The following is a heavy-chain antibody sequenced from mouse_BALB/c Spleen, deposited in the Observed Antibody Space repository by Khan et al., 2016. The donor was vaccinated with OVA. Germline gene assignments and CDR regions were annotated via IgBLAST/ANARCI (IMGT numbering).Heavy chain of an antibody. V-gene: IGHV5-6*01. J-gene: IGHJ4*01. CDR2: ISSGGSYT. Sequence: EVELVVSGGDLVKPGGSLKLSCAASGFTFSSYGMSWVRQTPDKRLEWVATISSGGSYTYYPDSVKGRFTISRDNAKNTLYLQMSSLKSEDTAMYYCARLYAMDYWGQGTSVTVSS. CDR3: ARLYAMDY. CDR1: GFTFSSYG.